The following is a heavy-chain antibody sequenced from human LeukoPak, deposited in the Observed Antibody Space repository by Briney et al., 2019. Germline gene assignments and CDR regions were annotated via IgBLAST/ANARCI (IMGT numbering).Heavy chain of an antibody. CDR2: ISGSGGST. D-gene: IGHD6-13*01. J-gene: IGHJ4*02. CDR1: GFTFSSYA. Sequence: PGGSLRLSCAASGFTFSSYAMSWVRQAPGKGLQWVSAISGSGGSTYYADSVKGRFTISRDNSKNTLYLQINSLRAEDTALYYCAKGEAAAGTRRLDYWGQGTRVTVSS. CDR3: AKGEAAAGTRRLDY. V-gene: IGHV3-23*01.